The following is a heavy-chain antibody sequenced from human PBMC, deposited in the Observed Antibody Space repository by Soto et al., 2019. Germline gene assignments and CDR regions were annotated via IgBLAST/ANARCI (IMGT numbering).Heavy chain of an antibody. J-gene: IGHJ6*02. CDR3: AKILSRRSDTEPYYYYGMDV. V-gene: IGHV3-23*01. Sequence: EVQLLESGGGLVQPGGSLRLSCAASGFTFSSYAMSWVRQAPGKGLEWVSAISGSGGSTYYADSVKGRFTISRDNSKNTLYLQMNSPSAEDTAVYYCAKILSRRSDTEPYYYYGMDVWGQGTTVTVSS. CDR1: GFTFSSYA. CDR2: ISGSGGST. D-gene: IGHD1-26*01.